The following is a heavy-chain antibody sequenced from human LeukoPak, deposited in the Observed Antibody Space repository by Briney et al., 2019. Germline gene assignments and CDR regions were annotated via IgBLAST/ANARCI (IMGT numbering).Heavy chain of an antibody. J-gene: IGHJ3*02. V-gene: IGHV4-34*01. Sequence: SETLSLTCAVYGGSFSGYYWSWIRQPPGKGLEWIGETNHSGSTNYNPSLKSRVTISVDTSKNQFSLKLSSVTAADTAVYYCARGRALDAFDIWGQGTMVTVSS. CDR2: TNHSGST. CDR1: GGSFSGYY. CDR3: ARGRALDAFDI.